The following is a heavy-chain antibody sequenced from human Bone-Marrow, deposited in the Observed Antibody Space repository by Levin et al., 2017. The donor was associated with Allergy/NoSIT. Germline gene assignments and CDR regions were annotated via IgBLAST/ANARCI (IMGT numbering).Heavy chain of an antibody. CDR3: ADLYCSVGTCFFDY. CDR1: GFTFRSFG. Sequence: GGSLRLSCAASGFTFRSFGMHWVRQAPGEGLEWLAVIWYDGSNKSYADSVRGRFTISRDNSKSTLYLQMNDLRVEDTGLYFCADLYCSVGTCFFDYWGRGTLVTV. CDR2: IWYDGSNK. D-gene: IGHD2-15*01. V-gene: IGHV3-33*03. J-gene: IGHJ4*02.